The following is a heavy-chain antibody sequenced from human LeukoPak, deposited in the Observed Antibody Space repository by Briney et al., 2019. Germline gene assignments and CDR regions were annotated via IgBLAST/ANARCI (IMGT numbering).Heavy chain of an antibody. CDR1: GGSISSSSFY. D-gene: IGHD3-16*01. CDR3: ARKLLRLGELSY. V-gene: IGHV4-39*07. J-gene: IGHJ4*02. Sequence: PSETLSLTCTVSGGSISSSSFYWGWIRQPPGKGLEWIGSMSYSGSSYHNPSLKGRVTISVDTSKNQFSLKLSSVTAADTAVYYCARKLLRLGELSYWGQGTLVTVSS. CDR2: MSYSGSS.